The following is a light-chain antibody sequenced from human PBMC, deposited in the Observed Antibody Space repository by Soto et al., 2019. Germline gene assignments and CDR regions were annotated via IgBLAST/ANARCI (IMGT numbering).Light chain of an antibody. CDR1: AGAVTSGHY. Sequence: QAVVTQDPSLTVSPGGTGTLTCGSSAGAVTSGHYPDWFQQKPGQAPRTLIYDTNSKHSWTPARFSGSLLGGKAALTLSGAQPEDEADYYCLLSYSGSKVFGGGTKLTVL. CDR2: DTN. V-gene: IGLV7-46*01. CDR3: LLSYSGSKV. J-gene: IGLJ3*02.